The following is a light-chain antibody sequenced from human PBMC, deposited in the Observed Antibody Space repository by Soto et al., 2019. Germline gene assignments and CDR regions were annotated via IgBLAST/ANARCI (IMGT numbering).Light chain of an antibody. CDR1: QSVSSSF. J-gene: IGKJ1*01. Sequence: EIVLTQSPGTLSLSPGERATLSCRASQSVSSSFVAWFQQKPGKAPRLLIYGTSSRATGIPDRFSGSGSGTDFTLTISILEPEDFAVYYCQQSVTFGQGTKVDIK. V-gene: IGKV3-20*01. CDR2: GTS. CDR3: QQSVT.